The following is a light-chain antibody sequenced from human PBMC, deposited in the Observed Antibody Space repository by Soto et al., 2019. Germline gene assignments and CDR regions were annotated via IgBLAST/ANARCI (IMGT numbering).Light chain of an antibody. J-gene: IGKJ1*01. CDR1: QSISSW. CDR3: QQYNSYSGK. V-gene: IGKV1-5*03. CDR2: KAS. Sequence: DIQMTQSPSTLSASVGDRVTITCRASQSISSWLAWYQQKPGKAPKVLIYKASSLESGVPSRFSGSGSWTEFNLTISSLQPDDFANYYCQQYNSYSGKFGQGTKVEIK.